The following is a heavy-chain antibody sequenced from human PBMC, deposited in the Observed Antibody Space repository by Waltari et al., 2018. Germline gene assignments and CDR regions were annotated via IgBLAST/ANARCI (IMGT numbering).Heavy chain of an antibody. CDR1: GFTFNNAW. CDR2: IKARTDGGTT. D-gene: IGHD6-13*01. V-gene: IGHV3-15*07. Sequence: EVQLVESGGGLVMPGGSLRLSCAASGFTFNNAWMNWCRHAPGQGLEWVGRIKARTDGGTTDYAAPVIGRFTISRDDSKNTLFLQMNSLKTDDTAVYYCTTTYSPGVAAAGTDYWGQGTLVTVSS. CDR3: TTTYSPGVAAAGTDY. J-gene: IGHJ4*02.